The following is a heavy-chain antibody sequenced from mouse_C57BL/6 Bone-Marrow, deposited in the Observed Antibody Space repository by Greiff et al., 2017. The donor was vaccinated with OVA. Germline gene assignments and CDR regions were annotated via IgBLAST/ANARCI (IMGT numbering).Heavy chain of an antibody. V-gene: IGHV5-6*01. CDR2: ISSGGSYT. CDR3: ARPSYYYGSSPGAY. J-gene: IGHJ3*01. Sequence: EVQVVESGGDLVKPGGSLKLSCAASGFTFSSYGMSWVRQTPDKRLEWVATISSGGSYTYYPDSVKGRFTISRDNAKNTLYLQMSSLKSEDTAMYYCARPSYYYGSSPGAYWGQGTLVTVSA. CDR1: GFTFSSYG. D-gene: IGHD1-1*01.